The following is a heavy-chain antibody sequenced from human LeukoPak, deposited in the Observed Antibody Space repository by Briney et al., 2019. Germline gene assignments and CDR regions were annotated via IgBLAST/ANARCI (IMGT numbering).Heavy chain of an antibody. V-gene: IGHV1-2*02. D-gene: IGHD6-19*01. CDR3: ARDRIAVAEYYYYYYMDV. J-gene: IGHJ6*03. Sequence: GASVKVSCKASGYTFTGYYMHWVRQAPGQGLEWMGWINPNSGGTNYAQKFQGGVTMTRDTSISTAYMELSRLRSDDTAVYYCARDRIAVAEYYYYYYMDVWGKGTTVTVSS. CDR1: GYTFTGYY. CDR2: INPNSGGT.